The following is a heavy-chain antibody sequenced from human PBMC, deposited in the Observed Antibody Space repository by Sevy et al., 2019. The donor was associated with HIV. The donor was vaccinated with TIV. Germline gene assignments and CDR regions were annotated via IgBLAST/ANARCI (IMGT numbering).Heavy chain of an antibody. CDR2: ISSNGNNK. D-gene: IGHD3-3*01. Sequence: GGSLRLSCAASAFTFSSYAMHWVRQAPGKGLEWMSVISSNGNNKYYADSVKGRFTISRDNSKNTLFLQMNSLRPEDTAMYYCAREGPRGYYFDYWGQGTLVTVSS. CDR3: AREGPRGYYFDY. CDR1: AFTFSSYA. J-gene: IGHJ4*02. V-gene: IGHV3-30-3*01.